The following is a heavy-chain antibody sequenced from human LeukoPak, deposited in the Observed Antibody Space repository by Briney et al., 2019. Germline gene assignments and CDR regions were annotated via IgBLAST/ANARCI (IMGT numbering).Heavy chain of an antibody. CDR1: GLSISSSY. CDR3: VRGNYDSRGYSNAFDI. V-gene: IGHV4-59*01. Sequence: PSETLSLTCTVSGLSISSSYWSWIRQPPGKRQEWIGYIYYSGSTNSNPSLKSRVTISADTSKNQFSLKLNSVTAADTAVYYCVRGNYDSRGYSNAFDIWGQGAMVTVSS. J-gene: IGHJ3*02. D-gene: IGHD3-22*01. CDR2: IYYSGST.